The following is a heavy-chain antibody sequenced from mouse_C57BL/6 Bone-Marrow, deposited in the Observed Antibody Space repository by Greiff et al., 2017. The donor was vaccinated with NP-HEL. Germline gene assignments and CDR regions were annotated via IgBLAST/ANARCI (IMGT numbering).Heavy chain of an antibody. D-gene: IGHD2-2*01. Sequence: QVQLQQPGAELVKPGASVKLSCKASGYTFTSYWMLWVKQRPGQGLEWIGMIHPNSGSTNYNEKFKSKATLTVDKSSSTAYMQLSSLTSEDSAVYYYARTQSTMVTKVFDYWGQGTTLTVSS. V-gene: IGHV1-64*01. CDR3: ARTQSTMVTKVFDY. J-gene: IGHJ2*01. CDR1: GYTFTSYW. CDR2: IHPNSGST.